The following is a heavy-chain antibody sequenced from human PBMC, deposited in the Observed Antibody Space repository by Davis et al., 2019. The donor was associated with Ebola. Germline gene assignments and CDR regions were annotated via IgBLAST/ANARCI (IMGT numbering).Heavy chain of an antibody. CDR2: ISGSGGST. CDR1: GLTFSSSV. D-gene: IGHD6-13*01. V-gene: IGHV3-23*01. CDR3: AKDITSSSWNWFDP. Sequence: GESLKISCAASGLTFSSSVMSWVRQAPGKGLEWVSAISGSGGSTYYADSVKGRFTISRDNSKNTLYLQMNSLRAEDTAVYYCAKDITSSSWNWFDPWGQGTLVTVSS. J-gene: IGHJ5*02.